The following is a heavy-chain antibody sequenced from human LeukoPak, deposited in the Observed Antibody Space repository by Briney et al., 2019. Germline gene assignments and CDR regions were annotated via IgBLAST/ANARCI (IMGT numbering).Heavy chain of an antibody. V-gene: IGHV3-74*01. CDR2: INNDGSST. D-gene: IGHD3-3*01. J-gene: IGHJ3*01. CDR1: GFTFRSYW. CDR3: ARGWSSDAFHL. Sequence: GGSLRLFCAASGFTFRSYWTHGVRQAPGKGLVWVSRINNDGSSTSYADSVKGRFTISRDIAKNTLYLQMNSLRAEDTAVYYCARGWSSDAFHLWRRGTMVSVSS.